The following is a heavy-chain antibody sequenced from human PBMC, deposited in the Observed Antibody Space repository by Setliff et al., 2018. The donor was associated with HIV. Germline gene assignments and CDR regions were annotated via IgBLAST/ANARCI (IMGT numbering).Heavy chain of an antibody. V-gene: IGHV4-4*02. D-gene: IGHD1-26*01. J-gene: IGHJ3*01. Sequence: PSETLSLTCAVSGDSINSFFWCTWVRQFPGKGLEWMGDIYHSGATDYKPSLKSRVTISVDKSKKQLALKLTSVTAAATAVSYCARGRQEGVEGAAAFDLWGQGIVVTVSS. CDR3: ARGRQEGVEGAAAFDL. CDR1: GDSINSFFW. CDR2: IYHSGAT.